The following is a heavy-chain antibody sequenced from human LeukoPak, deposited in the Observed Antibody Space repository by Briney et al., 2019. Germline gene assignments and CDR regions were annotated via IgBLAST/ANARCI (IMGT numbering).Heavy chain of an antibody. D-gene: IGHD4-17*01. CDR1: GFTFSSYS. Sequence: GGSLRLSCAASGFTFSSYSMNWVRQAPGKGLEWVSSISSSSSYIYYADSVKGRFTISRDNAKNSLYLQMNSLRAEDTAVYYCARDQRVGQTVTTPMAWFDPWGQGTLVTVPS. J-gene: IGHJ5*02. V-gene: IGHV3-21*01. CDR3: ARDQRVGQTVTTPMAWFDP. CDR2: ISSSSSYI.